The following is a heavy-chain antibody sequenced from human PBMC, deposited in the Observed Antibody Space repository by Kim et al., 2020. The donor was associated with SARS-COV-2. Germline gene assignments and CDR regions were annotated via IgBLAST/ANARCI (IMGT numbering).Heavy chain of an antibody. CDR1: GYSFTSYW. J-gene: IGHJ5*02. CDR3: GMCSSTSCPAGWFDP. Sequence: GESLKISCKGSGYSFTSYWIGWVRQMPGKGLEWMGIIYPGDSDTRYSPSFQGQVTISADKSISTAYLQWSSLKASDTAMYYCGMCSSTSCPAGWFDPWGQGTLVTVSS. D-gene: IGHD2-2*01. CDR2: IYPGDSDT. V-gene: IGHV5-51*01.